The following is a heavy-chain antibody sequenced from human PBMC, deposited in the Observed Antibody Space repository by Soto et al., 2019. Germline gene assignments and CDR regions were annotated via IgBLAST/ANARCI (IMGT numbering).Heavy chain of an antibody. V-gene: IGHV3-74*01. CDR3: ARGGLQPFDY. CDR1: FSSDW. CDR2: INKEGSYK. Sequence: FSSDWMHWVRQAPGKGLVWVSRINKEGSYKNYVDFVEGRLTITRGDAKSELYHQMDRSRAANTAVYYCARGGLQPFDYVEQGALV. D-gene: IGHD2-21*02. J-gene: IGHJ4*02.